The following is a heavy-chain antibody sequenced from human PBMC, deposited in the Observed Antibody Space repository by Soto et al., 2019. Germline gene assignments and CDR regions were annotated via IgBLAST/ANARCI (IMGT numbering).Heavy chain of an antibody. Sequence: EVQLVESGGGLVQPGGSLRLSCAASGFTFSNYEMNWVRQAPGKGLEWVSYISSGDSAMYYAESVKGRFTISRDNAKNSLYLQMNSLRVEDTAVYYCASLEMATMQGWGQGTLVTVSS. CDR3: ASLEMATMQG. CDR1: GFTFSNYE. J-gene: IGHJ4*02. CDR2: ISSGDSAM. V-gene: IGHV3-48*03. D-gene: IGHD5-12*01.